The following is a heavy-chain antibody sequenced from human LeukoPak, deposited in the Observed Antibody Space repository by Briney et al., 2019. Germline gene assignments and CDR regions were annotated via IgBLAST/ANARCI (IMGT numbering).Heavy chain of an antibody. J-gene: IGHJ6*02. Sequence: GGSLRLSCAASGFTFSSYWMSWVRQAPGKGLEWVANIKQDGSEKYYVDSVEGRFTISRDNAKNSLFLQMNSLRAEDTAVYYCARYCSGGSCLFYYCGMDVWGQGTTVAVSS. CDR1: GFTFSSYW. CDR2: IKQDGSEK. V-gene: IGHV3-7*01. CDR3: ARYCSGGSCLFYYCGMDV. D-gene: IGHD2-15*01.